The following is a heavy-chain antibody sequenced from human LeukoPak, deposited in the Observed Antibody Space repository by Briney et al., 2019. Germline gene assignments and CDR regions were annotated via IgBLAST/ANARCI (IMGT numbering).Heavy chain of an antibody. Sequence: GGSLRLSCAASGFTFSSYSMNWVRQAPGKGLEWVSYISSSSSTIYYADSVKARFNISRDNAKNSLYPQMNSLRDEDTAVYYCARGPPVVPAASGWYYFDYWGQGTLVTVSS. CDR3: ARGPPVVPAASGWYYFDY. CDR2: ISSSSSTI. D-gene: IGHD2-2*01. J-gene: IGHJ4*02. CDR1: GFTFSSYS. V-gene: IGHV3-48*02.